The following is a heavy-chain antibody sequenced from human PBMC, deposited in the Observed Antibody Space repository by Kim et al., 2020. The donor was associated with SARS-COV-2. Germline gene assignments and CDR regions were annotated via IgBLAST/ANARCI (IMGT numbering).Heavy chain of an antibody. CDR2: ISSSSSYI. D-gene: IGHD3-10*01. CDR1: GFTFSSYS. V-gene: IGHV3-21*01. CDR3: ARAPHQNPIRGVSGWFDP. J-gene: IGHJ5*02. Sequence: GGSLRLSCAASGFTFSSYSMNWVRQAPGKGLEWVSSISSSSSYIYYADSVKGRFTISRDNAKNSLYLQMNSLRAEDTAVYYCARAPHQNPIRGVSGWFDPWGQGTLVTVSS.